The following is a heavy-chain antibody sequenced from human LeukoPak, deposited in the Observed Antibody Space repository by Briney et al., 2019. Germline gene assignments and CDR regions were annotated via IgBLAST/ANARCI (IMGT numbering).Heavy chain of an antibody. V-gene: IGHV3-48*03. CDR3: ARGQYDYNYFDY. D-gene: IGHD5-12*01. CDR1: GFTFSSYE. CDR2: ISSSGSTI. J-gene: IGHJ4*02. Sequence: PGGSLRLSCAASGFTFSSYEMNWARQAPGKGLEWVSYISSSGSTIYYADSVKGRFTISRDNAKNSLYLQMNSLRAEDTAVYYCARGQYDYNYFDYWGQGTLVTVSS.